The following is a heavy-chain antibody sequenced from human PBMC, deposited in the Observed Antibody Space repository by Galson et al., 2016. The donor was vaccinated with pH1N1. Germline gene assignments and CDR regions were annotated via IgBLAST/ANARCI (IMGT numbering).Heavy chain of an antibody. CDR3: ARSPGYMVTALDN. CDR2: IIGMFAKT. CDR1: GGTFSSFG. J-gene: IGHJ4*01. Sequence: SVKVSCKASGGTFSSFGISWVRQAPGQGLEWMGGIIGMFAKTNYAQTFQGRVTITADELTSTAYMDLSSLASEDTAVYYCARSPGYMVTALDNWGHGTLVTVSP. D-gene: IGHD2-21*02. V-gene: IGHV1-69*13.